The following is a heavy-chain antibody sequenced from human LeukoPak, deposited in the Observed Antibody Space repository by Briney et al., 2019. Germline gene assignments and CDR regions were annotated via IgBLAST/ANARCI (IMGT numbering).Heavy chain of an antibody. Sequence: SETLSLTCTVSGGSISGYYWSCIRQPPGKGLEGIGYIYYSWSTYYNPSLKSRVTISVDTSKNQFSLKLSSVTAADTAVYYCGRAAAGNPDYWGQGTLVTVSS. CDR1: GGSISGYY. CDR3: GRAAAGNPDY. V-gene: IGHV4-59*12. CDR2: IYYSWST. J-gene: IGHJ4*02. D-gene: IGHD6-13*01.